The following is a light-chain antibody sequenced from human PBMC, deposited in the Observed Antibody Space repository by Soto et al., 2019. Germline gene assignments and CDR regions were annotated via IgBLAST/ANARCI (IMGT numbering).Light chain of an antibody. CDR3: HQASSVPLA. CDR2: KAS. J-gene: IGKJ4*01. V-gene: IGKV1-12*01. Sequence: DIQMTQSPSSVSASVGDTVTVSCRASQVISSWLAWYQQKPGRAPNLLIYKASTLQTGVPSRFSGSGSGTDFTLTITNLQAEDFATCYCHQASSVPLAFGGGTKVDIK. CDR1: QVISSW.